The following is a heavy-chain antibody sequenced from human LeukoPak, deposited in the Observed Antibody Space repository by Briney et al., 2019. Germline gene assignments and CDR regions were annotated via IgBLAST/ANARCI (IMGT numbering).Heavy chain of an antibody. CDR3: AKDPPYSGYDNWFDP. CDR1: GFTFSIYS. CDR2: ISSSSSGI. J-gene: IGHJ5*02. Sequence: PGGSLRLSCAASGFTFSIYSMNWVRQAPGKGLEWVSYISSSSSGIYYADSVKGRFTISRDNAKNSLYLQMNSLRAEDTAVYYCAKDPPYSGYDNWFDPWGQGTLVTVSS. D-gene: IGHD5-12*01. V-gene: IGHV3-48*01.